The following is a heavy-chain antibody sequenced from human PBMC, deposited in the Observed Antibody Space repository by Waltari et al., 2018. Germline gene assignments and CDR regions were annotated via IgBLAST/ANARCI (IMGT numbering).Heavy chain of an antibody. J-gene: IGHJ4*02. Sequence: QVQLVESGGGLVKPGGSLRLSCTASGFSFSDYFMSWIRQTPGEGLEWISYRNSDHSAIHYADSVKCRFTIARDKAKNSLYLQMNSLRADDTAVYYCARAREHSSDFWNGYSYYFDQWGQGTLVTVSS. V-gene: IGHV3-11*01. CDR1: GFSFSDYF. D-gene: IGHD3-3*01. CDR3: ARAREHSSDFWNGYSYYFDQ. CDR2: RNSDHSAI.